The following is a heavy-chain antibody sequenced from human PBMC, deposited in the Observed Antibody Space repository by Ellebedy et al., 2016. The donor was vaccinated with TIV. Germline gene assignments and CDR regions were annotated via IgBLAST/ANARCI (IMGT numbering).Heavy chain of an antibody. Sequence: ASVKVSXXASGYTFTSYGISWVRQAPGQGLEWMGWISAYNGNTNYAQKLQGRVTMTTDTSTSTAYMELRSLRSDDTAVYYCARVKEELRFLEWLFPMEYWGQGTLVTVSS. D-gene: IGHD3-3*01. CDR1: GYTFTSYG. V-gene: IGHV1-18*01. J-gene: IGHJ4*02. CDR2: ISAYNGNT. CDR3: ARVKEELRFLEWLFPMEY.